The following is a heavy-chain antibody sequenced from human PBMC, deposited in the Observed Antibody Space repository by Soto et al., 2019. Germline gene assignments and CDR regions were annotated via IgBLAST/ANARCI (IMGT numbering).Heavy chain of an antibody. V-gene: IGHV4-31*03. CDR3: ARFIVVVPAAECFDY. D-gene: IGHD2-2*01. CDR2: IYYSGST. J-gene: IGHJ4*02. CDR1: GGSISSGGYY. Sequence: PSETLSLTCTVSGGSISSGGYYWSWIRQHPGKGLEWIGYIYYSGSTYYNPSLKSRVTISVDTSKNQFSLKLSSVTAADTAVYYRARFIVVVPAAECFDYWGQGTLVTVSS.